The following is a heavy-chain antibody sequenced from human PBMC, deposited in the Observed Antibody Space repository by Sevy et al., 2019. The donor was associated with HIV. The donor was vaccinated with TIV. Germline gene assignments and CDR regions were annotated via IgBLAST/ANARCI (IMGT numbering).Heavy chain of an antibody. CDR3: TPSPGYTSGWFLYYFDN. D-gene: IGHD6-19*01. J-gene: IGHJ4*02. V-gene: IGHV3-15*07. Sequence: GGSLRLSCAASDFTFNNAWMNWVRQAPGKGLEWVGRIKSKIDGGTTDYAAPVKGRFIISRDDSKNMLYLQMNSLKTEDTAVYYCTPSPGYTSGWFLYYFDNWGQGTLVTVSS. CDR2: IKSKIDGGTT. CDR1: DFTFNNAW.